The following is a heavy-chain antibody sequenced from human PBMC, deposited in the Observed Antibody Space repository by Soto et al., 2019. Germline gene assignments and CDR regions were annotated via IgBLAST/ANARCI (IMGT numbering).Heavy chain of an antibody. Sequence: QVQLVESGGGVVQPGRSLRLSCAASGFTFSSYGMHWVRQAPGKGLEWVAVIWYDGSNKYYADSVKGRFTISRDNSKNTLYLQMNSLRAEDTAVYYCARDPIHYYGSGSDLFDIWGQGTMVTVSS. CDR2: IWYDGSNK. V-gene: IGHV3-33*01. CDR3: ARDPIHYYGSGSDLFDI. D-gene: IGHD3-10*01. CDR1: GFTFSSYG. J-gene: IGHJ3*02.